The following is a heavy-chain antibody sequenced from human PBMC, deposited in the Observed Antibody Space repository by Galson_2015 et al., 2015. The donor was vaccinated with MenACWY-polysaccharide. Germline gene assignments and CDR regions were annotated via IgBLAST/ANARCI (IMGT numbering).Heavy chain of an antibody. CDR3: ARDHHRSGWREFDY. D-gene: IGHD6-19*01. CDR1: GRTFSSYA. V-gene: IGHV1-18*01. Sequence: SVKVSCKASGRTFSSYAISWVRQAPGQGLEWMGWISAYNGNTTYAQKLQGRVTMTTDTSTSTAYMELRSLRSDDTAVYYCARDHHRSGWREFDYWGQGTLPTFSS. J-gene: IGHJ4*02. CDR2: ISAYNGNT.